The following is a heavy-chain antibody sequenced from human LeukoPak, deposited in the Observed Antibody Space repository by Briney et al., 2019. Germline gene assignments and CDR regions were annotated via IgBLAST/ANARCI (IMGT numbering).Heavy chain of an antibody. V-gene: IGHV3-64D*09. Sequence: GGSLRPSCAASGFTFSTYAMHWVRQAPGKGLEYVSSIGTSGVSTYYAGSVEGRFTISRDNSKNTLYLQMSSLRPEDTAVYYCVKGQEVVHAHMFDYWGQGTLVTVSS. CDR1: GFTFSTYA. D-gene: IGHD2-8*02. J-gene: IGHJ4*02. CDR2: IGTSGVST. CDR3: VKGQEVVHAHMFDY.